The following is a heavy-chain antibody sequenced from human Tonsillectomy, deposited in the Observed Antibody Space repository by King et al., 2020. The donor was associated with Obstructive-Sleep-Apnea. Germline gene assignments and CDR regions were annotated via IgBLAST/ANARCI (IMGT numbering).Heavy chain of an antibody. V-gene: IGHV4-59*11. Sequence: QLQESGPGLVKPLETLSLTCTVSGDSIRSHWWSWIRQSPGKGLEWIGCVHYSGSATYNPSLESRVTMSVDTSENQFSLRLTSVTAADTALYYCARDITQVGATFYFDYWGQGTLVTVSS. D-gene: IGHD1-26*01. CDR2: VHYSGSA. J-gene: IGHJ4*02. CDR1: GDSIRSHW. CDR3: ARDITQVGATFYFDY.